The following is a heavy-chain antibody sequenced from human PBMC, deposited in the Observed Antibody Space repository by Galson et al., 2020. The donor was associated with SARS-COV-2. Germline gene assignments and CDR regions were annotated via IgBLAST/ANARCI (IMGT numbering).Heavy chain of an antibody. CDR3: AGGHYYTSRYSEY. CDR1: GLSFRDYG. D-gene: IGHD3-3*01. CDR2: SSSDGSID. V-gene: IGHV3-30*04. Sequence: GESLKISCAASGLSFRDYGINWVRQAPGKGLQWVAFSSSDGSIDQYADSVKGRFRISRDNSRNTVHLLMNSLRVDDTAVYYCAGGHYYTSRYSEYWGQGTLVTVSS. J-gene: IGHJ4*02.